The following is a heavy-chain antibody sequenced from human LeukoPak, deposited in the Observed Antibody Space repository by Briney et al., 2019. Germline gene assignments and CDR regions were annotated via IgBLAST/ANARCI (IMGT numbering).Heavy chain of an antibody. Sequence: GGSLRLSCAASGFTFTYYAMHWVRQAPGKGLEWVSVVSNDGSNQDYTDSVKGRFIISRDDSRSTVYLQMNSLRVDDTAMYYCARGAVAGLEEYYYYYGMDVWGQGTTVTVSS. J-gene: IGHJ6*02. CDR2: VSNDGSNQ. D-gene: IGHD6-19*01. CDR3: ARGAVAGLEEYYYYYGMDV. V-gene: IGHV3-30-3*01. CDR1: GFTFTYYA.